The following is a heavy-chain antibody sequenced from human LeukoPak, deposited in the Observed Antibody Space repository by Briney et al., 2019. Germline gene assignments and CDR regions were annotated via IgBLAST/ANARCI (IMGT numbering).Heavy chain of an antibody. Sequence: PGGSLRLSCAASGFTFRDYWMTWVRQAPGKGLEWAADIKQDGGDKNYVDSVKGRFTISRDNAKNSLYLQMDSLRAEDTAVYYCVRAGYTYGTLYFWGQGTLVTVSS. CDR1: GFTFRDYW. D-gene: IGHD5-18*01. V-gene: IGHV3-7*01. CDR3: VRAGYTYGTLYF. J-gene: IGHJ4*02. CDR2: IKQDGGDK.